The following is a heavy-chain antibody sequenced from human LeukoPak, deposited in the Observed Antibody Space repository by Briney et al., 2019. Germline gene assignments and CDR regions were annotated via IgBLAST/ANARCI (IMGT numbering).Heavy chain of an antibody. V-gene: IGHV3-33*01. D-gene: IGHD4-17*01. CDR1: GFTFSSYG. CDR2: IWYGGSNK. Sequence: GGSLRLSCAASGFTFSSYGMHWVRQAPGKGLEWVAVIWYGGSNKYYADSVKGRFTISRDNSKNTLYLQMNSLRAEDTAVYYCARGIRTTVTTLVGYFDYWGQGTLVTVSS. J-gene: IGHJ4*02. CDR3: ARGIRTTVTTLVGYFDY.